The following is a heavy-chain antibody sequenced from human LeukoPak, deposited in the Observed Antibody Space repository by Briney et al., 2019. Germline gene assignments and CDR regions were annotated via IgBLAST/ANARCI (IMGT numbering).Heavy chain of an antibody. Sequence: PSETLSLTCAVYGGSFSGYYWSWIRQPPGKGLEWIGEINHSGSTNYNPSLKSRVTISVDTSKNQFSLKLSSVTAADTAVYYCARGIAARRAIDYWGQGTLVTVSS. CDR3: ARGIAARRAIDY. CDR2: INHSGST. J-gene: IGHJ4*02. D-gene: IGHD6-6*01. CDR1: GGSFSGYY. V-gene: IGHV4-34*01.